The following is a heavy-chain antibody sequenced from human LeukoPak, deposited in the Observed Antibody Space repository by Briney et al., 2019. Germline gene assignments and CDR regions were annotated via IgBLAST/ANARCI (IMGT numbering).Heavy chain of an antibody. V-gene: IGHV4-31*03. J-gene: IGHJ4*02. CDR2: IYYSGST. CDR3: ARDRNGYNYYDY. D-gene: IGHD5-24*01. Sequence: SETLSLTCTVSGGSISSGGYYWSWIRQHPGKGLEWIGYIYYSGSTYYNPSLKSRVTISVDTSKNQFSLKLSSVTAADTAVYYCARDRNGYNYYDYWGQGTLVTVSS. CDR1: GGSISSGGYY.